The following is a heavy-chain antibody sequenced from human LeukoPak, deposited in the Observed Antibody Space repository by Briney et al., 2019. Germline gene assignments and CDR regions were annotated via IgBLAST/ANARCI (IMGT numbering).Heavy chain of an antibody. CDR3: TTDLAYCGGDCYRDAFDI. J-gene: IGHJ3*02. CDR2: IKSKTDGGTT. V-gene: IGHV3-15*01. Sequence: PGGSLRLSCAASGFTFSNAWLSWVRQAPGKGLEWVGRIKSKTDGGTTDYAAPVKGRFTISRDDSKNTLYLQMNSLKTEDTAVYYCTTDLAYCGGDCYRDAFDIWGQGTMVTVSS. CDR1: GFTFSNAW. D-gene: IGHD2-21*02.